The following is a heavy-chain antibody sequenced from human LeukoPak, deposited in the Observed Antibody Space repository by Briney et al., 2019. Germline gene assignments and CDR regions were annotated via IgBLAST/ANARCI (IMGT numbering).Heavy chain of an antibody. D-gene: IGHD3-10*01. J-gene: IGHJ4*02. Sequence: SETLSLTCAVYGGSFSGYYWSWIRQPPGKGLEWIGSIYHSGSTYYNPSLKSRVTISVDRSKNQFSLKLSSVTAADTAVYYCARSGSVLRGVSYYFDYWGQGTLVTVSS. CDR1: GGSFSGYY. V-gene: IGHV4-34*01. CDR2: IYHSGST. CDR3: ARSGSVLRGVSYYFDY.